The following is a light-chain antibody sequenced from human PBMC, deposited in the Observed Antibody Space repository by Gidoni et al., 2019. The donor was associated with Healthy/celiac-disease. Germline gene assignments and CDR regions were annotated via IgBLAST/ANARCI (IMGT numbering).Light chain of an antibody. CDR3: QAWDSSTYVV. Sequence: SSELTQPPSVSVSPGQTASITCSGDKLGDKYACWYQQKPGQSPVLVIYQDSKRPSGIPERVSGSNSGNTATLTISGTQAMDEADYYCQAWDSSTYVVFGGGTKLTVL. CDR1: KLGDKY. CDR2: QDS. V-gene: IGLV3-1*01. J-gene: IGLJ2*01.